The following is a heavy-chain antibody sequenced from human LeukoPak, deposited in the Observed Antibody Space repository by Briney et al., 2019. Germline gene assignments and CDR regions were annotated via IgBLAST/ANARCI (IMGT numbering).Heavy chain of an antibody. J-gene: IGHJ4*02. V-gene: IGHV3-23*01. Sequence: GGSLRLSRAASGFTFRSYGMSWVPQAPGKGLEWVSAFSGSGGSTYYADSVKGRFTISRDNSKNTLYLQMNSPRAEDTAVYYCASHHYYDSSGLDDYFDYWGQGTLVTASS. CDR3: ASHHYYDSSGLDDYFDY. D-gene: IGHD3-22*01. CDR2: FSGSGGST. CDR1: GFTFRSYG.